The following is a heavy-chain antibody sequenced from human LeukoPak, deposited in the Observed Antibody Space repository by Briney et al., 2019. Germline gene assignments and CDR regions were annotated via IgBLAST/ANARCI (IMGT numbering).Heavy chain of an antibody. CDR3: ARALGYCSSTSCPFDY. V-gene: IGHV3-20*04. CDR1: GFTFDDYG. Sequence: GGSLRLSCAASGFTFDDYGMSWAPLAPGKGLEGVSGFNWNGGSTGYADSVKGRFTISRDNAKNSLYLQMNSLRAEDTALHYCARALGYCSSTSCPFDYWGQGTLVTVSS. CDR2: FNWNGGST. J-gene: IGHJ4*02. D-gene: IGHD2-2*01.